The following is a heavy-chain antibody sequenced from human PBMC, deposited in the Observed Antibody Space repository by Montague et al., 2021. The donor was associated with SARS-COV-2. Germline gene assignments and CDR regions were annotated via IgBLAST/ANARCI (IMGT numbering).Heavy chain of an antibody. CDR3: ARGGHIAARPADYYGMDV. J-gene: IGHJ6*02. D-gene: IGHD6-6*01. Sequence: SETLSLTCTVSGGSISSYYWSWIRQPPGKGLEWIGYIYYSGSTNYNPPLKSRVTISVDTSKNQFSLKLSSVTAADTAVYYCARGGHIAARPADYYGMDVWGQGTTVTVSS. CDR2: IYYSGST. V-gene: IGHV4-59*01. CDR1: GGSISSYY.